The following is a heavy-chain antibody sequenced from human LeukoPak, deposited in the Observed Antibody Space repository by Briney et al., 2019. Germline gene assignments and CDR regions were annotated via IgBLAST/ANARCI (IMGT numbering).Heavy chain of an antibody. Sequence: GGSLRLSCAASGFTFSSYWMSWVRQAPGKGLEWVANIKQDGSEKYYVDSVKGRFTISRDNAKNSLYLQMNSLRAEDTAVYYCARIGFYSWRDYYYMDVWGKGTTVTVSS. V-gene: IGHV3-7*01. CDR1: GFTFSSYW. D-gene: IGHD5-18*01. J-gene: IGHJ6*03. CDR2: IKQDGSEK. CDR3: ARIGFYSWRDYYYMDV.